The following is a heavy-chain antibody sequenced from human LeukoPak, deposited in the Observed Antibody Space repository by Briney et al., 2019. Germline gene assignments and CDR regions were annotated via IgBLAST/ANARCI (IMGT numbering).Heavy chain of an antibody. J-gene: IGHJ6*02. CDR1: GYTFTSYD. CDR2: MNPNSGNT. Sequence: ASVKVSCKASGYTFTSYDINWVRQATGQGLEWMGWMNPNSGNTGYAQKFQGRVTITRDTSASTAYMELSSLRSEDTAVYYCARGGWELLGYYYGMDVWGQGTTVTVSS. D-gene: IGHD1-26*01. CDR3: ARGGWELLGYYYGMDV. V-gene: IGHV1-8*01.